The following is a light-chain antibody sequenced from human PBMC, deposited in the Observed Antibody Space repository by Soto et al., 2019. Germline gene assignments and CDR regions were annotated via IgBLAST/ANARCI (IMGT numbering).Light chain of an antibody. CDR1: QSVSSN. CDR3: QQYNNWSSIT. J-gene: IGKJ5*01. CDR2: GAS. V-gene: IGKV3-15*01. Sequence: EIVMTQSPATLSVSPGERATLSCRASQSVSSNLAWYQQKPGQAPRLLIYGASTRATGIPARFSVSGSGTEFTLTISSLQSEDFAVFYCQQYNNWSSITFGQGTRLEIK.